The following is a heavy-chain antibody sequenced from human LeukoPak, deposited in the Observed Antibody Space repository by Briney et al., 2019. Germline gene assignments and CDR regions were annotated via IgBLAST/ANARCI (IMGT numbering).Heavy chain of an antibody. V-gene: IGHV3-74*01. D-gene: IGHD5-18*01. CDR3: ARVRLRGYSFDAFDN. CDR1: GFTFSSYW. CDR2: INSDGSTT. J-gene: IGHJ3*02. Sequence: GGSLRLSCAASGFTFSSYWMHWVRQAPGKGLVWVSRINSDGSTTNYADSVKGRLTISRDNAKNTLYLQMNSLRAEDTAVYYCARVRLRGYSFDAFDNWGQGTMVTVSS.